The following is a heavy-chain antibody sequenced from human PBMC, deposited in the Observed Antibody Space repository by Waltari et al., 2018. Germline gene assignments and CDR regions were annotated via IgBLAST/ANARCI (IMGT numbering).Heavy chain of an antibody. Sequence: QVQLVQSGAEVKKPGSSVKVSCKASGGTFSSYAISWVRQAPGQGLEWMGGIIPIFGTANYAQKFQGRVTITTDESTSTAYMELSSLRSEDTAVYYCARPRGYSGYGSGYYYGMDVWGQGTTVTVSS. J-gene: IGHJ6*02. CDR3: ARPRGYSGYGSGYYYGMDV. CDR1: GGTFSSYA. CDR2: IIPIFGTA. V-gene: IGHV1-69*05. D-gene: IGHD5-12*01.